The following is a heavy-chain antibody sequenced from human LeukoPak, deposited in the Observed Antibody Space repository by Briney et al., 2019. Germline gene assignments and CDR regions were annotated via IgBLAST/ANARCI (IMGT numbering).Heavy chain of an antibody. CDR2: SSSSSSTI. D-gene: IGHD6-6*01. CDR3: AREYSSSIGKASDY. Sequence: GGSLRLSCAASGFTLSSYAMSWVRQAPGKGLVWVSYSSSSSSTINYADSVKGRFTISRDNAKNSLYLQMNSLRAEDTAVYYCAREYSSSIGKASDYWGQGTLVTVSS. CDR1: GFTLSSYA. J-gene: IGHJ4*02. V-gene: IGHV3-48*01.